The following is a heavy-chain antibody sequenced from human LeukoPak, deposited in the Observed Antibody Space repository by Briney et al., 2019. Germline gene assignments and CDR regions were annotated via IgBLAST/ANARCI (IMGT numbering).Heavy chain of an antibody. J-gene: IGHJ4*02. CDR3: ATPFFYYYDSSGNYDY. CDR1: GFTFSSYA. Sequence: GGSLRLSCAASGFTFSSYAMSWVRQAPGKGLEWVSAISGSGGSTYYADSVKGRFTISRDNAKNSLYLQMNSLRAEDTAVYYCATPFFYYYDSSGNYDYWGQGTLVTVSS. V-gene: IGHV3-23*01. CDR2: ISGSGGST. D-gene: IGHD3-22*01.